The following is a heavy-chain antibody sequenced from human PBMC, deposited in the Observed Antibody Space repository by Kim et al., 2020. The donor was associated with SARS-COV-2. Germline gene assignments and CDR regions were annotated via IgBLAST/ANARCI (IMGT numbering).Heavy chain of an antibody. CDR3: ARDTYPFWRGYYYYGMDV. V-gene: IGHV3-48*02. J-gene: IGHJ6*02. CDR1: GFTFSSYS. CDR2: ISSSSSTI. Sequence: GGSLRLSCAASGFTFSSYSMNWVRQAPGKGLEWVSYISSSSSTIYYADSVKGRFTISRDNAKNSLYLQMNSLRDEDTAVYYCARDTYPFWRGYYYYGMDVWGQGTTVTVSS. D-gene: IGHD3-3*01.